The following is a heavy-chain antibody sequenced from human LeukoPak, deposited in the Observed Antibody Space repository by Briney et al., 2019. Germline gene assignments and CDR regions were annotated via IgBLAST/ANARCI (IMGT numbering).Heavy chain of an antibody. CDR2: FYHSGNT. J-gene: IGHJ5*02. D-gene: IGHD3-10*01. Sequence: PSETLSLTCTVSGDSIYTYYWNWIRQPPGKALEWIGFFYHSGNTSYNPSLKSRVTISVDTSKNQFSLEVSSVTAADTAVYYCARDSGTTGEVKFDPWGQGTLVTVSS. CDR3: ARDSGTTGEVKFDP. CDR1: GDSIYTYY. V-gene: IGHV4-59*12.